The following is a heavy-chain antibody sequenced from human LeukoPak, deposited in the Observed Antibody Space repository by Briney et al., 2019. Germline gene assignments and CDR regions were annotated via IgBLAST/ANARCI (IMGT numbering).Heavy chain of an antibody. Sequence: PSQTLSLTCTVSGGSISSGSYYWSWIRQPAGKGLEWIGRIYTSGSTNYNPSLKSRVTISVDTSKNQFSLKLSSVTAADTAVYYCARDSQLGGFDYWGQGTLVTVSS. CDR2: IYTSGST. D-gene: IGHD5-24*01. CDR1: GGSISSGSYY. CDR3: ARDSQLGGFDY. V-gene: IGHV4-61*02. J-gene: IGHJ4*02.